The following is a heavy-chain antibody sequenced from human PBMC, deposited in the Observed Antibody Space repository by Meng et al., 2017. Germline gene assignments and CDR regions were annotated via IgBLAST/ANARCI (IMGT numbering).Heavy chain of an antibody. V-gene: IGHV1-18*01. J-gene: IGHJ2*01. CDR3: ARDRRDGYNFRWYFDL. CDR1: GYSFNGYG. Sequence: ASVKVSCKASGYSFNGYGISWVRQAPGQGLEWMGWISAYNGHTDYAQNLQGRVTMTTDTSTSTAYMELRSLRSDDTAMYYCARDRRDGYNFRWYFDLWGRGTLVTVSS. D-gene: IGHD5-24*01. CDR2: ISAYNGHT.